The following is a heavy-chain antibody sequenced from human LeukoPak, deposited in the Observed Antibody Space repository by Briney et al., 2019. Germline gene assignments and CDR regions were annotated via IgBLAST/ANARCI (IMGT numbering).Heavy chain of an antibody. CDR2: IKQDGSEK. V-gene: IGHV3-7*01. CDR1: GFTFSSYW. D-gene: IGHD3-3*01. CDR3: ARDPSYDFWPPVDY. J-gene: IGHJ4*02. Sequence: GGSLRLSCAASGFTFSSYWMSWVRQAPGKGLEWVANIKQDGSEKYYVDSVKGRFTTSRDNAKNSLYLQMNSLRAEDTAVYYCARDPSYDFWPPVDYWGQGTLVTVSS.